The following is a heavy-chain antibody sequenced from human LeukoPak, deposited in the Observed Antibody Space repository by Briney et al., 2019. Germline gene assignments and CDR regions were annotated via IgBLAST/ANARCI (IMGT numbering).Heavy chain of an antibody. CDR3: AKLSTAVAGQDR. V-gene: IGHV3-7*01. D-gene: IGHD6-19*01. Sequence: GGSLRLSCAASGFTSSNYWMSRVRQTPGKGLEWVANIKKDGSEKYYVDSVKGRFTISRDNAKNSVYLQMNSLRAEDTAVYYCAKLSTAVAGQDRWGQGTLVTVSS. CDR2: IKKDGSEK. CDR1: GFTSSNYW. J-gene: IGHJ5*02.